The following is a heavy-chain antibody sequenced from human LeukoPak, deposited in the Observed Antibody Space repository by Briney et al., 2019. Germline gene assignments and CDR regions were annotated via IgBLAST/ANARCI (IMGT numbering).Heavy chain of an antibody. V-gene: IGHV1-2*02. J-gene: IGHJ4*02. CDR3: ARVSISVTIFGVVTPDFDY. Sequence: ASVKVSCKASGYTFTGYYMHWVRQAPGQGLEWMGWINPNSGGINYAQKFQGRVTMTRDTSISTAYMELSRLRSDDTAVYYCARVSISVTIFGVVTPDFDYWGQGTLVTVSS. CDR1: GYTFTGYY. D-gene: IGHD3-3*01. CDR2: INPNSGGI.